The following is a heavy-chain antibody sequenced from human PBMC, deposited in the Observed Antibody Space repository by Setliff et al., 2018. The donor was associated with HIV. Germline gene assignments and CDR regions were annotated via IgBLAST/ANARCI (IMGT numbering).Heavy chain of an antibody. CDR3: ARINHGKFWSSDY. J-gene: IGHJ4*02. V-gene: IGHV4-38-2*01. CDR1: GFTFSDYY. D-gene: IGHD3-3*01. CDR2: MHHGGSI. Sequence: GSLRLSCAASGFTFSDYYMSWIRQSPGKGLEWIGTMHHGGSIYYNPSLKSRVAIFIDTSNNQFSLELTSVTAADTAVYYCARINHGKFWSSDYWGPGTLVTVSS.